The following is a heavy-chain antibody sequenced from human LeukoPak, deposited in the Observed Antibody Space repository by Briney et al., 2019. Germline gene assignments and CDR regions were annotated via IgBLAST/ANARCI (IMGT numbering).Heavy chain of an antibody. V-gene: IGHV4-4*09. J-gene: IGHJ4*02. CDR2: IYTSGST. CDR1: GGSISSYY. D-gene: IGHD1-7*01. Sequence: KPSETLSLTCTVSGGSISSYYWSWIRQPPGKGLEWIGYIYTSGSTNYNPSLKSRVTISVDTSKNQFSLKLSSVTAADTAVYYCAREGGITGTTNYWGQGTLVTVSS. CDR3: AREGGITGTTNY.